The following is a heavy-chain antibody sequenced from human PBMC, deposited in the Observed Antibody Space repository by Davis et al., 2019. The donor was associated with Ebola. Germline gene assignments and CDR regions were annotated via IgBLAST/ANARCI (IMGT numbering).Heavy chain of an antibody. CDR1: GYTFIGYY. J-gene: IGHJ4*02. Sequence: ASVKVSCKASGYTFIGYYIHWVRQAPGQGLEWVGRINSNSGATNYAQKLQGRVTMTRDTSISTAYMELSRLRSDDTAVYYCATFVDTSSDYWGQGTLVTVSS. CDR2: INSNSGAT. CDR3: ATFVDTSSDY. V-gene: IGHV1-2*06. D-gene: IGHD5-18*01.